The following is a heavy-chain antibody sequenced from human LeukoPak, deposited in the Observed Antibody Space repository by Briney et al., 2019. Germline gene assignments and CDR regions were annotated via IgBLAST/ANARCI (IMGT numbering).Heavy chain of an antibody. Sequence: GESLKISCQGSGFSFTNYWIGWVRQMPAKGLEWMGIIYPGDSDTRYSPSFQGQVTISADKSLTTAYLQWSSLKASDTAMYYCARGFGSTWLEYWGQGTLVTVSS. CDR3: ARGFGSTWLEY. CDR2: IYPGDSDT. J-gene: IGHJ1*01. CDR1: GFSFTNYW. D-gene: IGHD6-13*01. V-gene: IGHV5-51*01.